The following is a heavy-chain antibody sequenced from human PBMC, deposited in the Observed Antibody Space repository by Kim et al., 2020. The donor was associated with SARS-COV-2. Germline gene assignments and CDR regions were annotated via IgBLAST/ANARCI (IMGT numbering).Heavy chain of an antibody. Sequence: GGSLRLSCAASGFTFSSYAMHWVRQAPGKGLEWVAVISYDGSNKYYADSVKGRFTISRDNSKNTLYLQMNSLRAEDTAVYYCARDGPHSMIVVARRGFDYWGQGTLVTVSS. CDR1: GFTFSSYA. J-gene: IGHJ4*02. D-gene: IGHD3-22*01. CDR2: ISYDGSNK. CDR3: ARDGPHSMIVVARRGFDY. V-gene: IGHV3-30*04.